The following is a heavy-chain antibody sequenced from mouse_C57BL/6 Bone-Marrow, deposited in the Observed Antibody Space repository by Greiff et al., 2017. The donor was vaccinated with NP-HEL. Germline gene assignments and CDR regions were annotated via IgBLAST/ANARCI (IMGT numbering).Heavy chain of an antibody. D-gene: IGHD2-1*01. V-gene: IGHV5-6*01. CDR3: AGLWYPAWFAY. CDR2: ISRGGSYT. CDR1: GFTFSSYG. J-gene: IGHJ3*01. Sequence: EVMLVESGGDLVKPGGSLKLSCAASGFTFSSYGMSWVRQTPDKRLEWVATISRGGSYTYYPDSVKGRFTISRDNAKNTLYLQMSSLKSEDTAMYYCAGLWYPAWFAYWGQGTLVTVSA.